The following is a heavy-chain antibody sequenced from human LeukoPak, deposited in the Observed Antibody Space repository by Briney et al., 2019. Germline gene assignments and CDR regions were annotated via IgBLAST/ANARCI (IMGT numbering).Heavy chain of an antibody. D-gene: IGHD5-18*01. J-gene: IGHJ3*02. Sequence: PGGSLRLSCAVSGFSFNTFAMHWVRQAPGKGLEWVAVIWHDGSNKYHADSVKGRFTISRDNSKNTLYLQMNSLRAEDTAMFYCARHSYGGEAFDIWGQGTMVTVSS. CDR2: IWHDGSNK. CDR1: GFSFNTFA. CDR3: ARHSYGGEAFDI. V-gene: IGHV3-33*01.